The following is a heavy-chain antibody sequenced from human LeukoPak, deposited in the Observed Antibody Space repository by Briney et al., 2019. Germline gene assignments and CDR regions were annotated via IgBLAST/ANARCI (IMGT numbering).Heavy chain of an antibody. J-gene: IGHJ1*01. CDR1: GYTFTSYG. V-gene: IGHV1-18*01. Sequence: ASVKVSCKASGYTFTSYGINWVRQAPGQGLEWMGWISAYNGNTNYAQKFQGRVTMTRDTSISTAYMELSRLRSDDTAVYYCARDDRGDSSGYLGDFQHWGQGTLVTVSS. CDR2: ISAYNGNT. D-gene: IGHD3-22*01. CDR3: ARDDRGDSSGYLGDFQH.